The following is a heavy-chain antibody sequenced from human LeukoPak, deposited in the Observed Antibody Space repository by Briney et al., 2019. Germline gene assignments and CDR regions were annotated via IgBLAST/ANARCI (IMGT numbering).Heavy chain of an antibody. CDR1: GFTFGDYA. J-gene: IGHJ4*02. CDR2: ISSSGSTI. CDR3: ARDLYSSSYLFDY. V-gene: IGHV3-11*04. Sequence: KSGGSLRLSCTASGFTFGDYAMSWFRQAPGKGLEWVSYISSSGSTIYYADSVKGRFTISRDNAKNSLYLQMNSLRAEDTAVYYCARDLYSSSYLFDYWGQGTLVTVSS. D-gene: IGHD6-6*01.